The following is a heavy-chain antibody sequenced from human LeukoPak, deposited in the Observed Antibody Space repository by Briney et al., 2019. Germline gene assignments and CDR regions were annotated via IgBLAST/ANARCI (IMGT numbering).Heavy chain of an antibody. V-gene: IGHV1-46*01. CDR2: ISPTGSFT. Sequence: ASVKVSCKAFGYTFTNNFMHWVRQAPGQGPEWMALISPTGSFTAYAQKFQGRVTLTRDLSTSTDYLELRSLRSEDTAVYYCARDISARDEAWWFDPWGQGTLVTVSS. CDR3: ARDISARDEAWWFDP. CDR1: GYTFTNNF. J-gene: IGHJ5*02. D-gene: IGHD5-24*01.